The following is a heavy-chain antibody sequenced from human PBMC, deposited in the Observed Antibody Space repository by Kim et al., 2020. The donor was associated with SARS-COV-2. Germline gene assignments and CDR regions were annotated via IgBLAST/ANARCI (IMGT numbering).Heavy chain of an antibody. CDR1: GYSINSGNY. J-gene: IGHJ6*01. CDR2: TYHRGNT. Sequence: SETLSLICTVSGYSINSGNYWGWIRQSPGKGLEWIGNTYHRGNTYYNPSLNSRGTTSMDTSRNHFSLRLPSATAADTAVDYCARMGSTTGICIYYGMDV. V-gene: IGHV4-38-2*02. CDR3: ARMGSTTGICIYYGMDV. D-gene: IGHD3-9*01.